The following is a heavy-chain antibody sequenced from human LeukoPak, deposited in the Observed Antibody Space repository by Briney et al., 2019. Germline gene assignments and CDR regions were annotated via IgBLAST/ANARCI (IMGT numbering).Heavy chain of an antibody. V-gene: IGHV3-30*02. Sequence: GGSLRLSCAASGFTFSSYGMHWVRQAPGKGLEWVAFIRYDENKEYYVDSVKGRFTISRDNSKNTLYLQMKSLRAEDTAVYYCAGVNYWNYPFWGQGTLVTVSS. J-gene: IGHJ4*02. CDR2: IRYDENKE. CDR3: AGVNYWNYPF. D-gene: IGHD1-7*01. CDR1: GFTFSSYG.